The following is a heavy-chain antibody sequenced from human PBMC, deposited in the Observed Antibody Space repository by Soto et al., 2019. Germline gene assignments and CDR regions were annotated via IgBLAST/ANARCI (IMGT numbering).Heavy chain of an antibody. CDR2: IYASGGT. J-gene: IGHJ4*02. CDR3: AKDVYGSGNYYIPY. Sequence: SETLSLTCSVSGDFISRNYWSWIRQPAGKGLEWIGRIYASGGTNYNPSLKSRVTMSVDTSKNQFSLKMSSVTAADTAVYYCAKDVYGSGNYYIPYWGQGTLVTVSS. V-gene: IGHV4-4*07. D-gene: IGHD3-10*01. CDR1: GDFISRNY.